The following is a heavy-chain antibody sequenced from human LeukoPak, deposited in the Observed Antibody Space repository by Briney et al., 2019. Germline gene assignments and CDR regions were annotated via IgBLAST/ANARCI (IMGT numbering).Heavy chain of an antibody. J-gene: IGHJ4*02. CDR2: IYYSGGT. CDR3: AIYYYDSSGYYTDY. V-gene: IGHV4-39*07. CDR1: GGSISSSSYY. D-gene: IGHD3-22*01. Sequence: SETLSLTCTVSGGSISSSSYYWGWIRQPPGKGLEWIGSIYYSGGTYYNPSLKSRVTISVDTSKNQFSLKLSSVTAADTAVYYCAIYYYDSSGYYTDYWGQGTLVTVSS.